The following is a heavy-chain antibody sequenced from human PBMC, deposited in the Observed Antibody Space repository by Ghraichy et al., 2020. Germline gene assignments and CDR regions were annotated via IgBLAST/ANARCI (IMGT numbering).Heavy chain of an antibody. CDR1: GFTFEKYS. V-gene: IGHV3-43*01. Sequence: GWSLRLSCAASGFTFEKYSMHWVRQAPGKGLEWVSLISKRGDVTYYADSVKGRFTTSRDNSKKSLYLQMNTLTTEDTALYYCAKESSSGWVTFDSWGQGTLVTVSS. D-gene: IGHD6-19*01. CDR2: ISKRGDVT. J-gene: IGHJ4*02. CDR3: AKESSSGWVTFDS.